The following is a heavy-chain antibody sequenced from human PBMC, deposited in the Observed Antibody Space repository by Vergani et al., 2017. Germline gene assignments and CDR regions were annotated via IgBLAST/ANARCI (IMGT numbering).Heavy chain of an antibody. V-gene: IGHV3-23*01. CDR1: GFTFNHYA. CDR2: ISGSGGST. J-gene: IGHJ6*02. Sequence: EVQLLESGGDLVQPGGSLRLSCAASGFTFNHYAMNWVRQAPGKGLEWVSGISGSGGSTYYAGSVKGRFTISRDSSKNTLYLQMNSLSAGDTAVYYCARANPRNSGDDYLCWCHGMDVWGQGTTVTVSS. CDR3: ARANPRNSGDDYLCWCHGMDV. D-gene: IGHD5-12*01.